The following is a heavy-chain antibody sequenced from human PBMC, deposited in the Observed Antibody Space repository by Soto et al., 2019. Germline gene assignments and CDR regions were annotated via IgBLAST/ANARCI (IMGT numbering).Heavy chain of an antibody. CDR1: GFTFSSYA. CDR3: AKVPSYYYDSSGYYFH. V-gene: IGHV3-23*01. Sequence: PGGSLRLSCAASGFTFSSYAMSWVRQAPGKGLEWVSAISGSGGSTYYADSVKGRFTISRDNSKNTLYLQMNSLRAEDTAVYYCAKVPSYYYDSSGYYFHWGQGTLVTVS. J-gene: IGHJ4*02. CDR2: ISGSGGST. D-gene: IGHD3-22*01.